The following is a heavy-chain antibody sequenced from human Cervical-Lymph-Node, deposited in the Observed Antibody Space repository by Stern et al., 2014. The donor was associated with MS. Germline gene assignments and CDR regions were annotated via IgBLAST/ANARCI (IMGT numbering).Heavy chain of an antibody. Sequence: QLQLQESGPGLVKPSETLSLTCTVSGGSISRYYWSWIRQPPGKGLEWIGYIYYSGSTNYNPSLKSRVTISVDTSKNQFALKLSSVTAADTAVYYCARVSSSWADYYYYYGMDVWGQGTTVTVSS. D-gene: IGHD6-13*01. V-gene: IGHV4-59*01. CDR2: IYYSGST. J-gene: IGHJ6*02. CDR3: ARVSSSWADYYYYYGMDV. CDR1: GGSISRYY.